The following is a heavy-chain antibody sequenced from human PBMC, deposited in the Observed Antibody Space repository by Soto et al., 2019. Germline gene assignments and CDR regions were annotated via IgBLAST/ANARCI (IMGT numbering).Heavy chain of an antibody. CDR1: GYSISSGYP. V-gene: IGHV4-38-2*01. CDR2: IYHRWRT. Sequence: SETLSLTCAASGYSISSGYPWGWIRQPPGKGLEWIGSIYHRWRTYYNPSLKSRVTILVDTSKSQFSLEMVSVTAAATAVYYCATKYSDYYAGVDVWGQGTTVTVSS. J-gene: IGHJ6*02. CDR3: ATKYSDYYAGVDV. D-gene: IGHD5-18*01.